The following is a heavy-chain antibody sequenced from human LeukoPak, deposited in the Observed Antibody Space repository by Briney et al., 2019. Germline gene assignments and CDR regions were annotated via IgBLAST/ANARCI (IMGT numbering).Heavy chain of an antibody. V-gene: IGHV3-23*01. CDR3: VKCFGRGYYFDAFDI. CDR2: ISGSGGST. CDR1: GFTFSSYA. Sequence: GGSLRLSCAASGFTFSSYAMSWVRQAPGKGLEWVSAISGSGGSTYYADSVKGRFTISRDNSKNTLYLQMNSLRAEDTAVYYCVKCFGRGYYFDAFDIWGQGTMVTVSS. D-gene: IGHD3-22*01. J-gene: IGHJ3*02.